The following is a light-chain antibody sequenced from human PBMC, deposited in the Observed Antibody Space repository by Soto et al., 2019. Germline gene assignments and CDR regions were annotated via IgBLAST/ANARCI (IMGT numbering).Light chain of an antibody. J-gene: IGKJ3*01. V-gene: IGKV3-20*01. CDR3: LLYGSSRVT. CDR1: QSVSSSY. CDR2: GAS. Sequence: EIALTLSPGTLSLSPGERAPLSCRASQSVSSSYLAWYQQKPGQAPRVLIYGASSRATGIPDRFSGSGSGTDFTLTISRLEREDCAVYYCLLYGSSRVTFGPGTKVDIK.